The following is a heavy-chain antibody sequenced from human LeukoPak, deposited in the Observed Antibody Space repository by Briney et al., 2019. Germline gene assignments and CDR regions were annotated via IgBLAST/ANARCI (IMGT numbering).Heavy chain of an antibody. CDR2: ISGYSAPT. Sequence: GASVRVSCKSFGYTFSSYRISWLRQPPAPGLEWMGWISGYSAPTNYAQRFQDRVTMTKDTSASTLYLELRSLRSDDTAVYYCARDNGHKSVDYWGQGTLVTVSS. J-gene: IGHJ4*02. CDR1: GYTFSSYR. CDR3: ARDNGHKSVDY. V-gene: IGHV1-18*01. D-gene: IGHD2-21*01.